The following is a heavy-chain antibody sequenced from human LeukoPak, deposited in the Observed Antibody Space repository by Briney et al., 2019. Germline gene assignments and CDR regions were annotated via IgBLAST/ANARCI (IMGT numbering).Heavy chain of an antibody. CDR3: ASSCRTSGYAFDI. J-gene: IGHJ3*02. Sequence: ASVKVSCKASGYTFTSYYMHWVRQAPGQGLEWMGIINPSGGSTSYAQKFQGRVTMTRNTSISTAYMELSSLRSEDTAVYYCASSCRTSGYAFDIWGQGTMVTVSS. CDR2: INPSGGST. CDR1: GYTFTSYY. V-gene: IGHV1-46*01. D-gene: IGHD2-2*01.